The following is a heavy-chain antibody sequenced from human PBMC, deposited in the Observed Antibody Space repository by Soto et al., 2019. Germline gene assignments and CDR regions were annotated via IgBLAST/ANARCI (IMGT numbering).Heavy chain of an antibody. CDR3: ARGHNSMDV. Sequence: GGSLRLSCAASGFTFSDHYMSWIRQAPGKGLEWISYINPTGSYTHYADSVRGRFIISRDNADNSLYLQMNSLRAEDTALYYCARGHNSMDVWGQGATVTVS. CDR2: INPTGSYT. J-gene: IGHJ6*02. CDR1: GFTFSDHY. V-gene: IGHV3-11*06.